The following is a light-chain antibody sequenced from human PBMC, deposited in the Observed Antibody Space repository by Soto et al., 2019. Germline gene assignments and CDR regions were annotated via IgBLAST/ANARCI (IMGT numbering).Light chain of an antibody. CDR2: SND. V-gene: IGLV1-47*02. CDR1: SSNIETND. J-gene: IGLJ2*01. Sequence: QSVLTQPPSASGTPGQRVTISCSGSSSNIETNDIYWHQQLPGSAPKLLIYSNDQRPSGVPDRFSASKYGTSASLAISGLRSEDEAEYFCATWDESLSGVVFGGGTKLTVL. CDR3: ATWDESLSGVV.